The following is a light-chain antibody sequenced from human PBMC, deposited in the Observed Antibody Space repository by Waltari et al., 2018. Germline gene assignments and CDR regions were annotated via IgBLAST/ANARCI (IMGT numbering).Light chain of an antibody. CDR1: PRVRSN. CDR3: QQYNNWPPLT. J-gene: IGKJ4*01. CDR2: GAS. Sequence: EIVMTQSPATLSVSPGERAPLSCRASPRVRSNLAWYQQKPGQAPRLLIYGASTRATGSPARISGSGSGTEFTLTISSLQSEDFAVYYCQQYNNWPPLTFGGGTKVEIK. V-gene: IGKV3-15*01.